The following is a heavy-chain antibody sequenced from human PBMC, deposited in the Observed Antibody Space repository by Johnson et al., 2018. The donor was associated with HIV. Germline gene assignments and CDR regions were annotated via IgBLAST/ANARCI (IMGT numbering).Heavy chain of an antibody. CDR2: IYSGGST. D-gene: IGHD6-13*01. CDR1: GFVVSSNY. J-gene: IGHJ3*02. Sequence: VQLVESGGGLIQPGGSLRLSCAASGFVVSSNYMSWVRQAPGKGLERVSFIYSGGSTHYADSLKGRFTISRDNSKNTLYLQMNSLRAEDTAVYYCARDQRRSSWYTEGEKVGNAFDIWGQGTMVTVSS. V-gene: IGHV3-53*01. CDR3: ARDQRRSSWYTEGEKVGNAFDI.